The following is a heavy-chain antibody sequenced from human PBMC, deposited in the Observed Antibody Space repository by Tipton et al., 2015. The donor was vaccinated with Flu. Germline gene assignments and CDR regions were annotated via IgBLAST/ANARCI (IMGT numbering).Heavy chain of an antibody. CDR1: DYYITGGFY. Sequence: GLVKPSETLSLTCTVSDYYITGGFYWAWIRQPPGKGLEWIGSIHHSGSTYYTPSLKSRVTVSVDTSENQFSLKLDSVTAADKAVYYCARRDYSNYVSDPKSWFDPWGQGTLVTVSS. J-gene: IGHJ5*02. CDR2: IHHSGST. CDR3: ARRDYSNYVSDPKSWFDP. D-gene: IGHD4-11*01. V-gene: IGHV4-38-2*02.